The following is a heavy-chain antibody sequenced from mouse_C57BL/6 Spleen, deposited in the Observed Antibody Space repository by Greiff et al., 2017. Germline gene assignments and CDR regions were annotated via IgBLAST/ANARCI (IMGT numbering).Heavy chain of an antibody. D-gene: IGHD2-4*01. Sequence: EVKLMESGGDLVKPGGSLKLSCAASGFTFSSYGMSWVRQTPDKRLEWVGTISSGGSYTYYPDSVKGRLTISRDNAKNTLYLQMSSLKSEDTAMYYCARQYDYDDGGYFDVWGTGTTVTVSS. V-gene: IGHV5-6*01. CDR2: ISSGGSYT. CDR1: GFTFSSYG. J-gene: IGHJ1*03. CDR3: ARQYDYDDGGYFDV.